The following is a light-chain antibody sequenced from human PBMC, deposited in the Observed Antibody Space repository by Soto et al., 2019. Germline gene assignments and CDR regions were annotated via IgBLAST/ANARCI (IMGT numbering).Light chain of an antibody. J-gene: IGLJ3*02. CDR3: GTWDNELTFWV. CDR1: RSNIGTSY. CDR2: DND. V-gene: IGLV1-51*01. Sequence: QSVLTQPPSVSATPGQTVTISCSGSRSNIGTSYVSWYQQLPGAAPKVLIYDNDQRPSGIPDRFSASKSGTSATLGITGLQAGDEADYYCGTWDNELTFWVFGGGTKLTVL.